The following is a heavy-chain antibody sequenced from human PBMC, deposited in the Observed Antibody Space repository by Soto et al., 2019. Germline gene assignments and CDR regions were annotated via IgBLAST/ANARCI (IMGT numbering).Heavy chain of an antibody. J-gene: IGHJ5*02. CDR2: IYYSGST. CDR1: SDTIGSYY. D-gene: IGHD6-13*01. Sequence: PSETLSLTCTISSDTIGSYYWTWIRQPPGKGLEWIGHIYYSGSTNYNPSLKSRLTLSLDTSKNQFSLKLTSVTAADTAVYYCARVGRLITAAGLLDAWGQGTLVTVSS. V-gene: IGHV4-59*01. CDR3: ARVGRLITAAGLLDA.